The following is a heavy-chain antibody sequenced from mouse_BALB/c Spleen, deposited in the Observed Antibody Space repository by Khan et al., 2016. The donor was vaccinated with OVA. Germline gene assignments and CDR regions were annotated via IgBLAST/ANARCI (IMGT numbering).Heavy chain of an antibody. Sequence: EVKLVESGGGLVKPGGSLKLSCAASGFTFRNYAMSWVRQTPEKRLEWVASISSGGSTYYPDSVKGRFTISRDNARNILYLQMSSLGSEDKAMDYCARGYGNFGNPHYAMDYWGQGTSVTVSS. CDR3: ARGYGNFGNPHYAMDY. D-gene: IGHD2-1*01. CDR2: ISSGGST. V-gene: IGHV5-6-5*01. J-gene: IGHJ4*01. CDR1: GFTFRNYA.